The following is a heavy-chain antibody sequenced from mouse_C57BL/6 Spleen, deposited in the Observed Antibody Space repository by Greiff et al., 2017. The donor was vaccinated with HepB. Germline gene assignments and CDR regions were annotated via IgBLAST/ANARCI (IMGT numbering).Heavy chain of an antibody. V-gene: IGHV5-4*03. Sequence: EVNVVESGGGLVKPGGSLKLSCAASGFTFSSYAMSWVRQTPEKRLEWVATISDGGSYTYYPDNVKGRFTISRDNAKNNLYLQMSHLKSEDTAMYYCARGGLRGYFDVWGTGTTVTVSS. CDR2: ISDGGSYT. CDR3: ARGGLRGYFDV. D-gene: IGHD1-1*01. CDR1: GFTFSSYA. J-gene: IGHJ1*03.